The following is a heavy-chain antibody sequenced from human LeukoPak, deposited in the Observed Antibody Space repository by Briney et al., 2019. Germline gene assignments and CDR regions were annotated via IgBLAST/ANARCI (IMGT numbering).Heavy chain of an antibody. CDR3: AKERYDSGTYSYFDY. D-gene: IGHD3-10*01. Sequence: GGSLRLSCTASGFTISSFGMSWVRQAPGKGLEWVSAISGSGGSTYYADSVKGRFTISRDNSKNTLYLQMSSLRAEDTAVYYCAKERYDSGTYSYFDYWGQGTLVTVSS. J-gene: IGHJ4*02. CDR2: ISGSGGST. V-gene: IGHV3-23*01. CDR1: GFTISSFG.